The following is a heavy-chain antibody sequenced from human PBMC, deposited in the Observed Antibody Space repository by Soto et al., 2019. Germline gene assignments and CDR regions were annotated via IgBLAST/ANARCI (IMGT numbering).Heavy chain of an antibody. V-gene: IGHV4-59*01. J-gene: IGHJ4*02. CDR3: AREVRAAAGTGLSDY. CDR1: GGSISSYY. D-gene: IGHD6-13*01. Sequence: QVQLQESGPGLVKPSETLSLTCTVSGGSISSYYWSWIRQPPGKGLEWIGYIYYSGSTNYNPSLKSRVTISVDTSKNQFSLKLSSVTAADTAVYYCAREVRAAAGTGLSDYWGQGTLVTVSS. CDR2: IYYSGST.